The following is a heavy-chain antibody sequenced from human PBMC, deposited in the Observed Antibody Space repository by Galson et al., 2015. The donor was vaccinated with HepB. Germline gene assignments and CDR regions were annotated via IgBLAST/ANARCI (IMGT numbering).Heavy chain of an antibody. J-gene: IGHJ4*02. V-gene: IGHV2-5*01. CDR3: AHSSSIWFGELIDY. Sequence: PALVKPTQTLTLTCTFSGFSLSTSGVGVGWIRQPPGKALEWLALIYWNDDKRYSPSLKSRLTITKDTSENQVVLTMTNMDPVDTATYYCAHSSSIWFGELIDYWGQGTLVTVSS. D-gene: IGHD3-10*01. CDR2: IYWNDDK. CDR1: GFSLSTSGVG.